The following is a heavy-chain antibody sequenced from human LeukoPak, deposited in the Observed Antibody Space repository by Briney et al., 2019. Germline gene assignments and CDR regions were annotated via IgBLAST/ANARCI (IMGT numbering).Heavy chain of an antibody. V-gene: IGHV4-59*08. CDR2: IYYSGST. CDR3: ARQAYCSGGSCWGFDY. J-gene: IGHJ4*02. CDR1: GGSISSC. Sequence: SETLSLTCTVSGGSISSCWSWIRQPPGKGLEWIGYIYYSGSTNYNPSLKSRVTISVDTSKNQFSLRLSSVTAADTAVYYCARQAYCSGGSCWGFDYWGQGTLVTVSS. D-gene: IGHD2-15*01.